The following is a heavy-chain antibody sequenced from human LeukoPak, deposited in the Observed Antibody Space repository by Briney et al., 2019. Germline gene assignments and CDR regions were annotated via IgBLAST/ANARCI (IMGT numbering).Heavy chain of an antibody. J-gene: IGHJ5*02. CDR2: ISYDGSNK. CDR1: GFTFSSYA. V-gene: IGHV3-30*04. CDR3: ARGWFDP. Sequence: GGSLRLSCAASGFTFSSYAMHRVRQAPGKGLEWVAVISYDGSNKYYADSVKGRFTISRDNSKNTLYLQMNSLRDEDTAVYYCARGWFDPWGQGTLVTVSS.